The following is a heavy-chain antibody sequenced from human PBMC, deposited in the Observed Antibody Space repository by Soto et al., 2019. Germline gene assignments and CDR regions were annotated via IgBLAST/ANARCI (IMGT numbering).Heavy chain of an antibody. J-gene: IGHJ6*02. D-gene: IGHD5-18*01. Sequence: DSLKISCKGSGYSFTSYWIGWVRQMPGKGLEWMGIIYPGDSDTRYSPSFQGQVTISADKSISTAYLQWSNLKASDTAMYYCASHRADMVKPKTYYYGMEVWGQGTGVTVSS. CDR3: ASHRADMVKPKTYYYGMEV. CDR2: IYPGDSDT. V-gene: IGHV5-51*01. CDR1: GYSFTSYW.